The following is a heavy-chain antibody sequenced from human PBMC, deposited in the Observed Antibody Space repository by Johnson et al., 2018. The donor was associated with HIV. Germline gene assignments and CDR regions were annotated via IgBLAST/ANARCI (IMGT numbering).Heavy chain of an antibody. CDR3: ARVHPAVAGNDAFDI. D-gene: IGHD6-19*01. J-gene: IGHJ3*02. Sequence: QEQLVESGGGVVQPGRSLRLSCVASGFTFSNYAMHWVRQAPGKGLECVAVMSYDGTKEYYADSVKGRFTISRDNSKNTLYLQMNSLRAEDTAGYYCARVHPAVAGNDAFDIWGQGTMVTVSS. CDR1: GFTFSNYA. CDR2: MSYDGTKE. V-gene: IGHV3-30-3*01.